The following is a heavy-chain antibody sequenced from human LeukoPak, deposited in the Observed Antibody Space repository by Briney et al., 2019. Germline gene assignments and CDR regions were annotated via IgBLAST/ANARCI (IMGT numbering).Heavy chain of an antibody. V-gene: IGHV4-59*01. CDR2: IYYSGST. CDR3: ASIPYYDFWSGKTSN. CDR1: GGSISSYY. D-gene: IGHD3-3*01. Sequence: SETLSLTCTVSGGSISSYYWSWIRQPPGRGLEWIGYIYYSGSTNYNPSLKSRVTISVDTSKNQFSLKLSSVTAADTAVYYYASIPYYDFWSGKTSNWGQGTLVTVSS. J-gene: IGHJ4*02.